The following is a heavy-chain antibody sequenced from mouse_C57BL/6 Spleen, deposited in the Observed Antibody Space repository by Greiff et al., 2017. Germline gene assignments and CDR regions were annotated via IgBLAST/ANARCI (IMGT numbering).Heavy chain of an antibody. CDR2: ISSGSSTI. D-gene: IGHD1-1*01. V-gene: IGHV5-17*01. J-gene: IGHJ1*03. CDR3: ARGSSYWYFDV. Sequence: DVKLVESGGGLVKPGGSLKLSCAASGFTFSDYGMHWVRQAPEKGLEWVAYISSGSSTIYYADTVKGRFTISRDNAKNTLCLQMTSLRSEDTAMYYCARGSSYWYFDVWGTGTTVTVSS. CDR1: GFTFSDYG.